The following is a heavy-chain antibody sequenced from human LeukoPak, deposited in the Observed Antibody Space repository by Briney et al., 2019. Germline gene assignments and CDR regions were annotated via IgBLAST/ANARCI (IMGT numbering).Heavy chain of an antibody. J-gene: IGHJ4*02. CDR1: GYNFIGFY. D-gene: IGHD3-22*01. CDR3: ARGRHYDDGGYYEAFYFDS. Sequence: ASVKVSCKASGYNFIGFYIHWVRQAPGQGLEWMGGINPSSGGTKYAQNFQGSLTMTSDTSIRTAYMELSRLTSDDAAVYFCARGRHYDDGGYYEAFYFDSWGQGTLITVSS. V-gene: IGHV1-2*02. CDR2: INPSSGGT.